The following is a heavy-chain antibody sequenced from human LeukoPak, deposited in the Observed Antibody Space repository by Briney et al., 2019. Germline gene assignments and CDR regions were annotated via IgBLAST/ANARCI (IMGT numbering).Heavy chain of an antibody. J-gene: IGHJ4*02. CDR3: AKGTMHGGQYYYDSN. CDR1: GFTFDDYA. D-gene: IGHD3-22*01. Sequence: PGGSLRLSCAVSGFTFDDYAMHWVRQAPGKGLECVSGISWNSGSIGYADSVKGRFTISRDNYKSTLYLQMNSLRAEDTAVYYCAKGTMHGGQYYYDSNGGQGTLVTVSP. CDR2: ISWNSGSI. V-gene: IGHV3-9*01.